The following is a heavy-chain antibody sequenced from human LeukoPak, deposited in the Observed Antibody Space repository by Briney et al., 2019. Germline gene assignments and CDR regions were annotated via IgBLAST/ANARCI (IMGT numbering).Heavy chain of an antibody. CDR1: GGSFSNYC. Sequence: PSETLSLTCAVYGGSFSNYCWSWIRQPPGKGLEWIGEINHSGSTNYNPSLKSRVTISVDTSKNQFSLKLSSVTAADTAVYYCARVISARPHYFDYWSQGTLVTVSS. CDR3: ARVISARPHYFDY. D-gene: IGHD6-6*01. CDR2: INHSGST. V-gene: IGHV4-34*01. J-gene: IGHJ4*02.